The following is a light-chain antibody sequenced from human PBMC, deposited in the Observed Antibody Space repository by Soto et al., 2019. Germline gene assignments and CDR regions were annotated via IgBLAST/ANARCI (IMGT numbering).Light chain of an antibody. Sequence: EIVLTQSPGTLSLSPGERATLSCRASQSVSSSYLAWYQQKPGQAPRLLIYGASSRATGSPDRFSGSGSGTDFTLTISRLDPEDFAVYYCQQYVNSQAFGQGAKVEIK. CDR2: GAS. CDR1: QSVSSSY. CDR3: QQYVNSQA. V-gene: IGKV3-20*01. J-gene: IGKJ1*01.